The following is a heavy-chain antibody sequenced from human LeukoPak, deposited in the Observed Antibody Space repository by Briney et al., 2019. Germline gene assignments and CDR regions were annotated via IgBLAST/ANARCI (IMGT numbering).Heavy chain of an antibody. Sequence: GGSLRLSCAASGFTFSSYSMNWVRQAPGKGLEWVSSISSSSSYIYYADSVKGRFTIFRDNAKNSLYRQMNSLRAEDTAVYYCARVVSYDFWSGQYAPFYYYYYMDVWGKGTTVTVSS. V-gene: IGHV3-21*01. D-gene: IGHD3-3*01. J-gene: IGHJ6*03. CDR1: GFTFSSYS. CDR2: ISSSSSYI. CDR3: ARVVSYDFWSGQYAPFYYYYYMDV.